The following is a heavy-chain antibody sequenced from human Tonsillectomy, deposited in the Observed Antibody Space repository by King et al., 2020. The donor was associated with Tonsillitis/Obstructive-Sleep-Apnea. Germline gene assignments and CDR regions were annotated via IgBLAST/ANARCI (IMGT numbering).Heavy chain of an antibody. CDR1: GFTFSSYG. CDR2: IWYDGSNK. V-gene: IGHV3-33*01. Sequence: VQLVESGGGVVQPGRSLRLSCAASGFTFSSYGMHWVRQAPGKGLEWVAVIWYDGSNKYYADSVKGRFTISRDNSKNTLYLQMNSLRAEDTAVYYCARDELGMGFDYWGQGTLVTVSS. J-gene: IGHJ4*02. CDR3: ARDELGMGFDY. D-gene: IGHD7-27*01.